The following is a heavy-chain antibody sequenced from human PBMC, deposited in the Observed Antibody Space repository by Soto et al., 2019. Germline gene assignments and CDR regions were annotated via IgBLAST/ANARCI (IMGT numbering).Heavy chain of an antibody. Sequence: SETLSLTCTVSGGSISSGGYYWSWIRQHPGKGLEWIGYIYYSGSTYYNPSLKSRVTISVDTSKNQFSLKLSSVTAADTAVYYCARDRHYYDSSGYYYGDFDYWGQGTLVTV. J-gene: IGHJ4*02. CDR1: GGSISSGGYY. D-gene: IGHD3-22*01. V-gene: IGHV4-31*03. CDR3: ARDRHYYDSSGYYYGDFDY. CDR2: IYYSGST.